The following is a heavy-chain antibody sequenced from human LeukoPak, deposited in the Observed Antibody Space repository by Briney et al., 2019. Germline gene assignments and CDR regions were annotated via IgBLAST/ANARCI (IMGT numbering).Heavy chain of an antibody. CDR2: ISGGGGST. CDR1: GFTFSSYA. V-gene: IGHV3-23*01. CDR3: AKDPSDYKGY. J-gene: IGHJ4*02. Sequence: GGSLRLSCAASGFTFSSYAMSWVRRAPGKGLEWVSSISGGGGSTYYGDSVKGRFTISRDNSKTTLYLQMYSLGAEDTAVYYCAKDPSDYKGYWGQGTLVTVSS. D-gene: IGHD2-2*02.